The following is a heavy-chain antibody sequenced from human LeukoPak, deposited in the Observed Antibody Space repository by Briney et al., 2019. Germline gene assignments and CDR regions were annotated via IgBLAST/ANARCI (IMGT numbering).Heavy chain of an antibody. CDR3: ARDRGHCDTARCYINWFDP. CDR2: IVPTFETA. CDR1: GGTFSSYA. D-gene: IGHD5-18*01. Sequence: PGSSVKVSCKASGGTFSSYAISWVRQAPGQGLEWMGGIVPTFETANYAQKFQDRLTITADESTDTVYMELSSLTSEDTAVYYCARDRGHCDTARCYINWFDPWGQGTLVTVSP. V-gene: IGHV1-69*01. J-gene: IGHJ5*02.